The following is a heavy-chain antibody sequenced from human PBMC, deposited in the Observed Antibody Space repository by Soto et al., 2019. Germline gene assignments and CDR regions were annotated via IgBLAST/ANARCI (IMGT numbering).Heavy chain of an antibody. CDR3: ARDPNPPPIYDSSGYGYSDFYYYYYGMDV. Sequence: QVQLVESGGGVVQPGRSLRLSCAASGFTFSSYAMHWVRQAPGKGLEWVAVISYDGSNKYYADSVKGRFTISRDNSKNTLYLQMNSLRAEDTAVYYCARDPNPPPIYDSSGYGYSDFYYYYYGMDVWGQGTTVTVSS. V-gene: IGHV3-30-3*01. J-gene: IGHJ6*02. CDR2: ISYDGSNK. CDR1: GFTFSSYA. D-gene: IGHD3-22*01.